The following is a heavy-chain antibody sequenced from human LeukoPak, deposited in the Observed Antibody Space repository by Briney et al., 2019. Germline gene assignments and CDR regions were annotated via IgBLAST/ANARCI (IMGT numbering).Heavy chain of an antibody. J-gene: IGHJ6*02. CDR2: IYYSGST. Sequence: KSSETLSLTCTVSGGSISRYYWSWIRQPPGKGLEWMGYIYYSGSTNYNPSLKSRVTISVDTSKNQFSLKLSSVTAADTAVYYCARRNYYYYGMDVWGQGTTVTVSS. CDR3: ARRNYYYYGMDV. V-gene: IGHV4-59*12. CDR1: GGSISRYY.